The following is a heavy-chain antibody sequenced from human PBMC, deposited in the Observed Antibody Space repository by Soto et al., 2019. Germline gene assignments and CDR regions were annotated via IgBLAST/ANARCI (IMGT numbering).Heavy chain of an antibody. CDR3: ARDAPGDIVLVPAANLPYQQPYYYYGMDV. Sequence: ASVKVSCKASGYTFTSYDINWVRQATGQGLEWMGWISAYNGNTNYAQKLQGRVTTTTDTSTSTAYMELRSLRSDDTAVYYCARDAPGDIVLVPAANLPYQQPYYYYGMDVWGQGTTVTVS. D-gene: IGHD2-2*01. J-gene: IGHJ6*02. CDR1: GYTFTSYD. V-gene: IGHV1-18*01. CDR2: ISAYNGNT.